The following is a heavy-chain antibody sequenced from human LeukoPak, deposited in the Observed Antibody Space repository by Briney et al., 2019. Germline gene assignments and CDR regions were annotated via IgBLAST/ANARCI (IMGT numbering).Heavy chain of an antibody. V-gene: IGHV4-59*01. Sequence: PSETLSLTCTVSGGSISSYYWSWIRQPPGKGLESIGYIYYSGSTNYNPSLKSRVTISVDTSKNQFSLKLSSVTAADTAVYYCASTNVDTAMVKAHYFDYWGQGTLVTVSS. CDR3: ASTNVDTAMVKAHYFDY. CDR2: IYYSGST. CDR1: GGSISSYY. D-gene: IGHD5-18*01. J-gene: IGHJ4*02.